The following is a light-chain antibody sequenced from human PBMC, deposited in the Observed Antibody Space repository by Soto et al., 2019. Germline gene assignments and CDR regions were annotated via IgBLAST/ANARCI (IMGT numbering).Light chain of an antibody. CDR2: EVS. V-gene: IGLV2-14*01. CDR1: SSHVGGYNY. J-gene: IGLJ1*01. Sequence: QAALTQPASVSGSPGQAITISCTGTSSHVGGYNYVSWYQQHPGKAPKLMIYEVSNRPSGVSNRFSGSKSGNTASLTISGLQAEDEADYYCSSYTSSRLWVFGTGTKVTVL. CDR3: SSYTSSRLWV.